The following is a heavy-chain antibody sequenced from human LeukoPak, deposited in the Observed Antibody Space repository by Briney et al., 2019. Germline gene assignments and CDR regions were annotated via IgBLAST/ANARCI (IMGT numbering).Heavy chain of an antibody. D-gene: IGHD5-18*01. J-gene: IGHJ4*02. CDR3: ARGPGSPSGDNYGRPLDY. CDR2: IFYSGST. Sequence: SETLSLTCTVSGGSISSSNSYWGWIRQPPGKGLEWVGSIFYSGSTFYNPSLKSRVTISVDTSKNQFSLRLSSVTAADTAVYFCARGPGSPSGDNYGRPLDYWGQGTLVTVSS. CDR1: GGSISSSNSY. V-gene: IGHV4-39*07.